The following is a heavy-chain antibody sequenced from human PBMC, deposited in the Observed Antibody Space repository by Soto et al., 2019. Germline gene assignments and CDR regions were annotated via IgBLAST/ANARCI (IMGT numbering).Heavy chain of an antibody. Sequence: GASVKVSCKASGYTFTSYYMHWVRQAPGQGLEWMGIINPSGGSTSYAQKFQGRVTMTRDTSTSTVYMELSSLRSEDTAVYYCARDGRGSYSSGWYYFDYWGQGTLVTVSS. V-gene: IGHV1-46*01. CDR3: ARDGRGSYSSGWYYFDY. CDR2: INPSGGST. CDR1: GYTFTSYY. J-gene: IGHJ4*02. D-gene: IGHD6-19*01.